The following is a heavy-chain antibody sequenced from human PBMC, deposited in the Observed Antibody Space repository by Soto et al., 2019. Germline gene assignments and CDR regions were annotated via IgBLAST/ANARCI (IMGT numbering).Heavy chain of an antibody. Sequence: QVQLVQSGAEVKNPGASVKVSCKASGYTFTSYDINWVRQATGQGLEWMGWMNPNSGNTGYAQKFQGRITMTRNTSISTAYMELSSLRSEDTAVYYSARGLEWLRFLGYWGQGTLVTVSS. D-gene: IGHD5-12*01. CDR3: ARGLEWLRFLGY. V-gene: IGHV1-8*01. CDR2: MNPNSGNT. J-gene: IGHJ4*02. CDR1: GYTFTSYD.